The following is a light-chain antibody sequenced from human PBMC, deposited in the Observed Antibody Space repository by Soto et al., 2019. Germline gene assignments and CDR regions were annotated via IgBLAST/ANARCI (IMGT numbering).Light chain of an antibody. CDR3: QTWGTGIHVI. Sequence: QLVLTQSPSASASLGASVKLTCTLSSGHSNYAIAWHQQQPEKGPRYLMKLNSDGSHSKGDGIPDRFSGSSSGAERYLTISRLQSEDEADYFCQTWGTGIHVIFGGGTKLTVL. CDR2: LNSDGSH. CDR1: SGHSNYA. J-gene: IGLJ2*01. V-gene: IGLV4-69*01.